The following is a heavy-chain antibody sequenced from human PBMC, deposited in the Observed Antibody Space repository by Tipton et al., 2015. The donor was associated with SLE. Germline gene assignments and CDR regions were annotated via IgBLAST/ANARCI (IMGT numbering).Heavy chain of an antibody. Sequence: TLSLTCTVSDGSIRDYYWSWIRQPPGKGLEWIGYIYYSGSTNYNPSLKSRVTISVDTSKNQFSLKLSSVTAADTAVYYCARYSSSWPFDYWGQGTLVTVSS. CDR3: ARYSSSWPFDY. V-gene: IGHV4-59*01. J-gene: IGHJ4*02. CDR1: DGSIRDYY. D-gene: IGHD6-13*01. CDR2: IYYSGST.